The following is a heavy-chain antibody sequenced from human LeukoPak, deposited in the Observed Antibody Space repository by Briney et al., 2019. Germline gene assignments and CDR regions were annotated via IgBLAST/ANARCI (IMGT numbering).Heavy chain of an antibody. D-gene: IGHD5-24*01. CDR3: ARDSEMATMN. J-gene: IGHJ4*02. CDR2: IYYSGST. CDR1: GGSISSYY. V-gene: IGHV4-59*01. Sequence: PSETLSLTCTVSGGSISSYYWSWIRQPPGKGLEWIGYIYYSGSTNYNPSLKSRVTISVDTSKNQFSLKLSSVTTADTAVYYCARDSEMATMNWGQGTLVTVSS.